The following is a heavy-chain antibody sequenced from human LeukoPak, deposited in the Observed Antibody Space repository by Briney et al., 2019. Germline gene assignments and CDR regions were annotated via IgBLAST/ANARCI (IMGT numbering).Heavy chain of an antibody. V-gene: IGHV4-34*01. J-gene: IGHJ5*02. Sequence: PSETLSLTCAVYGGSFSGYYWSWIRQPPGKGLEWIGEINHSGSTNYNPSLKSRVTISVDTSKNQFSLKLSSVTAADTAVYYCARGVDIVVVVAATRSWFDPWGQGTLVTVSS. CDR3: ARGVDIVVVVAATRSWFDP. CDR1: GGSFSGYY. CDR2: INHSGST. D-gene: IGHD2-15*01.